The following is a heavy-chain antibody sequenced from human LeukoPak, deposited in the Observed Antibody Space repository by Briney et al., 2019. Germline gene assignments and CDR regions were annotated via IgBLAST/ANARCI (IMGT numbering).Heavy chain of an antibody. CDR1: GFTFSSYA. J-gene: IGHJ4*02. Sequence: GGSLRLSCAASGFTFSSYAMSWVRQAPGKGLEWVAVIWYDGSNKYYADSVKGRFTISRDNSKNTLYLQMNSLRAEDTAVYYCARGDGYWGQGTLVTVSS. CDR2: IWYDGSNK. V-gene: IGHV3-33*08. CDR3: ARGDGY.